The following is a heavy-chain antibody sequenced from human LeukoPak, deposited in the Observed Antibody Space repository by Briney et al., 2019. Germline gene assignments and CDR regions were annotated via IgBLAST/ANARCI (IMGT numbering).Heavy chain of an antibody. CDR2: IIGDGGIT. D-gene: IGHD3-22*01. V-gene: IGHV3-43*02. CDR3: AKEAKDSYYYDRSVNDAFDI. Sequence: GGSLRLSCAASGFTFEDYAMHWVRPAPGRGREWGSLIIGDGGITYYAYSVKGRFTISRDNSKNSLYLQMNSLRTEDTALYYCAKEAKDSYYYDRSVNDAFDIWGQGTMVTVSS. J-gene: IGHJ3*02. CDR1: GFTFEDYA.